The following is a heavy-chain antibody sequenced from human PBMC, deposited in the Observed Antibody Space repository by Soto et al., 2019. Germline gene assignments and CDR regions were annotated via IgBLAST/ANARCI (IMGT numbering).Heavy chain of an antibody. V-gene: IGHV3-30-3*01. CDR3: ASTDYGDYGTLGY. CDR1: GFTFSSYA. D-gene: IGHD4-17*01. CDR2: ISYDGSNK. Sequence: QVQLVESGGGVVQPGRSLRLSCAASGFTFSSYAMHWVRQAPGKGLEWVAVISYDGSNKYYADPVKGRFTISRDNSKNTLYLQMNSLRAEDTAVYYCASTDYGDYGTLGYWGQGTLVTVSS. J-gene: IGHJ4*02.